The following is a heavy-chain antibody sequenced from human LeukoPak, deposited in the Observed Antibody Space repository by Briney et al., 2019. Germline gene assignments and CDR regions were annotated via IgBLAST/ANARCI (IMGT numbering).Heavy chain of an antibody. CDR3: ARLLTSQGSKFQY. D-gene: IGHD1-20*01. J-gene: IGHJ1*01. CDR1: GGSISSSIYY. Sequence: PSETLSLTCTVSGGSISSSIYYWGWIRQPPGKGLEWIAYIYYSGSVHYNPSVKSRVTMSVDTSKNQFSLKLSSVTAADTAVYYCARLLTSQGSKFQYWGQGTLVSVSS. V-gene: IGHV4-39*01. CDR2: IYYSGSV.